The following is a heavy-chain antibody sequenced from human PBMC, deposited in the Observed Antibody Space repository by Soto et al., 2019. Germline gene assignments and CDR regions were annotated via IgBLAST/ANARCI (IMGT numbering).Heavy chain of an antibody. CDR1: GDSINSGGNY. J-gene: IGHJ4*02. CDR3: VKMNWGSASGNDF. D-gene: IGHD7-27*01. Sequence: PSETLSLTCTVSGDSINSGGNYWVWIRQPPGKGLEWIGSIYYGVSPYYNPSLKSRVIISIDTSKNQFSLKLTSVTAADTAVYYCVKMNWGSASGNDFSGQGSLVTVSS. CDR2: IYYGVSP. V-gene: IGHV4-39*01.